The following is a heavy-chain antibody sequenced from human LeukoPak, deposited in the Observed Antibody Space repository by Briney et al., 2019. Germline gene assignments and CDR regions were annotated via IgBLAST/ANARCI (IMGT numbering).Heavy chain of an antibody. V-gene: IGHV3-64*01. CDR2: ISGNGVST. Sequence: PGGSLRLSCAASGFTFSSHAMYWVRRTPGKGLEYVSVISGNGVSTHYATSVKGRFTISRDNSKNMLYLQMGSLRAEDMAVYYCTRDASDIVAVPAAVGPFDLWGQGTLVTVSS. D-gene: IGHD2-2*01. CDR3: TRDASDIVAVPAAVGPFDL. J-gene: IGHJ4*02. CDR1: GFTFSSHA.